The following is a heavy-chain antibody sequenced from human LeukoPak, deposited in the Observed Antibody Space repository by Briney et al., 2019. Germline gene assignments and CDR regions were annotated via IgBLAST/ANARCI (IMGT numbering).Heavy chain of an antibody. V-gene: IGHV1-46*01. D-gene: IGHD2-2*01. CDR2: INPSGGST. Sequence: GASVKVSCKASGYTFTNYYVHWVRQAPGQGLEWMGIINPSGGSTNYAQRFQGRVTMTRDTSTSTVYMELRSLRSEDTAVYYCAICRPTSNTDSWGQGTLVTVSS. J-gene: IGHJ4*02. CDR3: AICRPTSNTDS. CDR1: GYTFTNYY.